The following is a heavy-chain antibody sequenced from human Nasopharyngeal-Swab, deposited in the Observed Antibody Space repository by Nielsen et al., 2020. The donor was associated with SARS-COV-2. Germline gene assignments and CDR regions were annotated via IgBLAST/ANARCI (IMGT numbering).Heavy chain of an antibody. CDR3: ARTDIVVVPAATTPRKDGMDV. V-gene: IGHV4-34*01. Sequence: SETLSLTCAVYGGSFSGYYWSWIRQPPGKGLEWIGEINHRGGTNYNPSLKSRVTISVDTSKNQFSLKLSSVTAADTAVYYCARTDIVVVPAATTPRKDGMDVWGQGTTVTVSS. CDR1: GGSFSGYY. CDR2: INHRGGT. D-gene: IGHD2-2*01. J-gene: IGHJ6*02.